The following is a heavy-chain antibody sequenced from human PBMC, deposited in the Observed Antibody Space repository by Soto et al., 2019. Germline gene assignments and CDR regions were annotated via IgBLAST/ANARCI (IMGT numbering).Heavy chain of an antibody. Sequence: LRLSCAASGFTFSSYAMHWVRQAPGKGLEWVAVISYDGSDKYYADSVKGRFTISRDNSKNTLNLQMNSLRADDTAVYYCAKALGELSPESYDYWGQGTLVTVSS. CDR2: ISYDGSDK. V-gene: IGHV3-30*18. CDR1: GFTFSSYA. J-gene: IGHJ4*02. D-gene: IGHD3-16*02. CDR3: AKALGELSPESYDY.